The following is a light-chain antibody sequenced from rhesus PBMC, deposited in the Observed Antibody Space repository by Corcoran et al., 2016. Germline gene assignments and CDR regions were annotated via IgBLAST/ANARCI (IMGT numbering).Light chain of an antibody. CDR3: QQYNSLPLT. Sequence: DIQMTQSPSSLSASVGDRVTITCRASQGISSYLNWYQQKPGKAPKLRSYYANRLESGVPSRFSGSGCGTEFTLTIISLQPEDFATYYGQQYNSLPLTFGGGTKVEIK. J-gene: IGKJ4*01. CDR1: QGISSY. CDR2: YAN. V-gene: IGKV1-32*01.